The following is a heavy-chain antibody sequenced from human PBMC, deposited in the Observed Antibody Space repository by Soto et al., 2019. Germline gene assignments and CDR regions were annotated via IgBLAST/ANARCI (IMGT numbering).Heavy chain of an antibody. Sequence: SETLSLTCTVSGGAIRTTYFWGWIRQPPGKGPEWIGSIYYSGSPYYNLSLRSRVTISVDTSKNQFSLKLSSVTAADTAVYYCARCMVWESYGMDVWGQGTTVTVSS. CDR3: ARCMVWESYGMDV. CDR2: IYYSGSP. J-gene: IGHJ6*02. V-gene: IGHV4-39*07. D-gene: IGHD1-26*01. CDR1: GGAIRTTYF.